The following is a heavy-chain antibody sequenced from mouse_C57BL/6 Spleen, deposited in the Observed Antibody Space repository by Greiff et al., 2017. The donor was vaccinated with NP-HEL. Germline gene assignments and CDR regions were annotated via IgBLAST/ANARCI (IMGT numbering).Heavy chain of an antibody. J-gene: IGHJ2*01. Sequence: VQLQQSGPELVKPGASVKISCKASGYAFSSSWMNWVKQRPGKGLEWIGRIYPGDGDTNYNGKFKGKATLTADKSSSTAYMQRSSLTSEDSAVYFCAGGDYFDYWGQGTTLTVSS. CDR3: AGGDYFDY. CDR1: GYAFSSSW. V-gene: IGHV1-82*01. CDR2: IYPGDGDT.